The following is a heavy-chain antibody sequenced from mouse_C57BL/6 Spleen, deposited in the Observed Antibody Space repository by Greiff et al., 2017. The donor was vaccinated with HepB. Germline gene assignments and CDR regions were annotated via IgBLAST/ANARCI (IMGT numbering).Heavy chain of an antibody. CDR1: GYTFTSYW. V-gene: IGHV1-59*01. Sequence: QVQLQQPGAELVRPGTSVKLSCKASGYTFTSYWMHWVKQRPGQGLEWIGVIDPSDSYTNYNQKFKGKATLTVDTSSSTAYMQLSSLTYEDSAVYYCARRDYYGPYYFDYWGQGTTLTVSS. CDR3: ARRDYYGPYYFDY. J-gene: IGHJ2*01. D-gene: IGHD1-1*01. CDR2: IDPSDSYT.